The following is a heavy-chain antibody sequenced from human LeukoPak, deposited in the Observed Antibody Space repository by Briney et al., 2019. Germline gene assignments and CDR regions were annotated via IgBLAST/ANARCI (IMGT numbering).Heavy chain of an antibody. J-gene: IGHJ5*02. CDR1: GFTFSSYS. CDR3: AKGPGIAAAKAWFDP. V-gene: IGHV3-23*01. CDR2: ISGSGGST. D-gene: IGHD6-13*01. Sequence: GGSLRLSCAASGFTFSSYSMNWVRQAPGKGLEWVSAISGSGGSTYYADSVKGRFTISRDNSKNTLYLQMNSLRAEDTAVYYCAKGPGIAAAKAWFDPWGQGTLVTVSS.